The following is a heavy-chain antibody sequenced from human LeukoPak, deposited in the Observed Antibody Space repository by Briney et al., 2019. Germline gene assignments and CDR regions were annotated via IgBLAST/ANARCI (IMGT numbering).Heavy chain of an antibody. CDR1: GFTFTGYY. J-gene: IGHJ3*02. D-gene: IGHD3-3*01. CDR3: AREPRYLSIFGAYWAFDI. CDR2: INPNSGGT. Sequence: GASVKLSCKTSGFTFTGYYIHWVRQAPGQRLEWLGWINPNSGGTNYAQKFQGRVTMTRDTSISTAYMELSRLRSDDTAVYYCAREPRYLSIFGAYWAFDIWGQGTMVTVSS. V-gene: IGHV1-2*02.